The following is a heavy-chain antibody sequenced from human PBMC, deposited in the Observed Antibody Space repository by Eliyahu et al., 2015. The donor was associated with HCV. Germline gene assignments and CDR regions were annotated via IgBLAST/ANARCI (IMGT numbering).Heavy chain of an antibody. J-gene: IGHJ4*02. V-gene: IGHV1-69*01. CDR1: GGTFSRSV. CDR3: AREGGDYCSGGNCFFLY. CDR2: VTPMFGSA. D-gene: IGHD2-15*01. Sequence: QVQLVQSGAEVKKPGASVKVSCKASGGTFSRSVISWVRQAPGQGVGGMGGVTPMFGSANYAQKFQGRVAITADESTNTAYMELSSLRSEDTAVYYCAREGGDYCSGGNCFFLYWGQGTLVTVSS.